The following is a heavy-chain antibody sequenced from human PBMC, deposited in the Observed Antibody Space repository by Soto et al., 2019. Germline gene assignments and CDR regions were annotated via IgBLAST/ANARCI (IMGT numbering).Heavy chain of an antibody. J-gene: IGHJ6*02. D-gene: IGHD6-25*01. CDR2: IGTAGDP. CDR3: ARDSGGFGGMDV. V-gene: IGHV3-13*05. CDR1: GFTFSSYD. Sequence: GSLSLSCAASGFTFSSYDMHWVRQATGKGLEWVSAIGTAGDPYYPGSVKGRFTISRENAKNSLYLTMNSLRAGDTAVYYCARDSGGFGGMDVWGQGTTVTVSS.